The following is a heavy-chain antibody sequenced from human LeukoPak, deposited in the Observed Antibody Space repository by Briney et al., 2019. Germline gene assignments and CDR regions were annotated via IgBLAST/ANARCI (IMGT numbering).Heavy chain of an antibody. V-gene: IGHV2-70*11. Sequence: SGPTLVNPTQTLTLTCTFSGFSLSTSGMCVSWIRQPPGKALEWLARIDWDDDKYYGTSLKTRLTISKDTSKNQVVLTMTNMDPVDTATYYCARIEPYYYYMDVWGKGTTVTVSS. CDR1: GFSLSTSGMC. J-gene: IGHJ6*03. D-gene: IGHD1-14*01. CDR3: ARIEPYYYYMDV. CDR2: IDWDDDK.